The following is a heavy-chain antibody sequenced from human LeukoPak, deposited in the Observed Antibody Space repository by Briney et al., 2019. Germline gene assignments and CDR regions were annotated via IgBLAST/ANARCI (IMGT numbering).Heavy chain of an antibody. D-gene: IGHD6-6*01. CDR2: ISDSGSS. J-gene: IGHJ6*02. V-gene: IGHV4-4*02. Sequence: SETLSLTCAVSGGSISSATWWSWVRQPPGKGLEWIGEISDSGSSNYNPSLKSRVTISVDKSKNHFSLRLSSVTAADTAVYYCARDLRSSSSSGINYYGMDVWGQGTTVTVSS. CDR1: GGSISSATW. CDR3: ARDLRSSSSSGINYYGMDV.